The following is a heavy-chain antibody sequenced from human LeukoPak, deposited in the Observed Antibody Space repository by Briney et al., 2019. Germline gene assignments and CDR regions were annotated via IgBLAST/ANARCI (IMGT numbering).Heavy chain of an antibody. V-gene: IGHV3-7*01. Sequence: GGSLRLSCAASGFTFSDYWMNWVRQAPGKGLERVANIKQDASEKKYVDSVKGRFTISRDNAKNSLYLQMNSLRVEDTAVYYCVRGGRGERPNYWGQGTLVTVSS. CDR1: GFTFSDYW. J-gene: IGHJ4*02. CDR2: IKQDASEK. CDR3: VRGGRGERPNY. D-gene: IGHD3-16*01.